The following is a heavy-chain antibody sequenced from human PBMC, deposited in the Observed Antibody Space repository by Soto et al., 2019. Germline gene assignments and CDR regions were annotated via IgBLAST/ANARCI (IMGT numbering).Heavy chain of an antibody. Sequence: QVQLQQWGAGLLKPSETLSLTCAVYGGSFSGYYWSWIPQPPGKGLEWIGEINHSGSTNYNPSLKSRVTISVDTSMHQFSLKLSSVTAADTAVYYCASLPRTGFKSYYYYYMDVWGKGTTVTVSS. V-gene: IGHV4-34*01. CDR3: ASLPRTGFKSYYYYYMDV. CDR1: GGSFSGYY. D-gene: IGHD4-17*01. CDR2: INHSGST. J-gene: IGHJ6*03.